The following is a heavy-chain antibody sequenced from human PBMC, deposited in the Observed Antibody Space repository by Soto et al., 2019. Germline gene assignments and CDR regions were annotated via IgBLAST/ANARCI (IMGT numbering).Heavy chain of an antibody. CDR1: GGTFNTYT. V-gene: IGHV1-69*02. J-gene: IGHJ4*02. Sequence: HVQVVQSGAEVKKPESSVKVSCKPSGGTFNTYTVNWVRLAPGHGLEWMGRFIPILDMANYAQKFQDRVTITADRSTFTAYMELNSLTSDDTAVYYCAITYCRDNSCPRDFDFWGPGTLVTVSS. CDR3: AITYCRDNSCPRDFDF. D-gene: IGHD2-21*01. CDR2: FIPILDMA.